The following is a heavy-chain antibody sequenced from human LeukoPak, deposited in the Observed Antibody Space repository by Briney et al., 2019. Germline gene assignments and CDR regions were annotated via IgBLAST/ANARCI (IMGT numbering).Heavy chain of an antibody. Sequence: SETLSLTCAVYGGSFSGYYWSWIRQPPGKGLEWIGGINHSGSTNYNPSLKSRVTISVDTSKNQFSLKLSSVTAADTAVYYCARYNWNVNDAFDIWGQGTMVTVSS. J-gene: IGHJ3*02. V-gene: IGHV4-34*01. D-gene: IGHD1-20*01. CDR2: INHSGST. CDR3: ARYNWNVNDAFDI. CDR1: GGSFSGYY.